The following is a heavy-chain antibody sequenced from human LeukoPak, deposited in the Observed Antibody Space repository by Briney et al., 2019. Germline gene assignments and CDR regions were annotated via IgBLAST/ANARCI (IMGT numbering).Heavy chain of an antibody. CDR3: ARDPRSYYDSSGYLNWFDP. J-gene: IGHJ5*02. CDR1: GFTFSDYY. Sequence: GGSLRLSCAASGFTFSDYYMSWIRQAPGKGLEWVSYISSSGSTIYYADSVKGRFTISRDNAKNSLYLQMNSLRAEDTAVYYCARDPRSYYDSSGYLNWFDPWGQGTLVTVSS. D-gene: IGHD3-22*01. CDR2: ISSSGSTI. V-gene: IGHV3-11*01.